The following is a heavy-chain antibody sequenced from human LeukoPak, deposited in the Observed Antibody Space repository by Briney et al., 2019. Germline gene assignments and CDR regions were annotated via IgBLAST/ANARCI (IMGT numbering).Heavy chain of an antibody. CDR2: IYHSGST. CDR1: GGSISSGGYS. J-gene: IGHJ1*01. Sequence: SETLSLTCAVSGGSISSGGYSWGWIRQPPGKGLERIGYIYHSGSTYYNPSLKSRVTISVDRSKNQFSLKLSSVTAADTAVYYCATLFHYYDSSGYYYEYFQHWGQGTLVTVSS. V-gene: IGHV4-30-2*01. D-gene: IGHD3-22*01. CDR3: ATLFHYYDSSGYYYEYFQH.